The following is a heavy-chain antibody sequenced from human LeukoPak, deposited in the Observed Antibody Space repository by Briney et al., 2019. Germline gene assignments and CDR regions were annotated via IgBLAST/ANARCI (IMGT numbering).Heavy chain of an antibody. V-gene: IGHV1-3*03. Sequence: ASVKVSCKASGYTFTSYAMHWVRQAPGQRLEWMGWINAGNGNTKYSQEFQGRVTTTRDTSASTAYMELSSLRSEDMAVYYCAREGDSSGYYTFDYWGQGTLVTVSS. CDR2: INAGNGNT. CDR1: GYTFTSYA. CDR3: AREGDSSGYYTFDY. D-gene: IGHD3-22*01. J-gene: IGHJ4*02.